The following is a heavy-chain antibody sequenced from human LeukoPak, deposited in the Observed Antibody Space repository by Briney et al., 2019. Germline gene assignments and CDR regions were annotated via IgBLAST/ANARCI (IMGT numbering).Heavy chain of an antibody. Sequence: GGSLRLSCAASGFTFDDYAMHWVRQAPGKGLEWVSGISWNSGSIGYADSVKGRFTISRDNAKSSLYLQMNSLRAEDTALYYCAKVGRRFLEWLFLDYWGQGTLVTVSS. CDR2: ISWNSGSI. J-gene: IGHJ4*02. D-gene: IGHD3-3*01. CDR1: GFTFDDYA. V-gene: IGHV3-9*01. CDR3: AKVGRRFLEWLFLDY.